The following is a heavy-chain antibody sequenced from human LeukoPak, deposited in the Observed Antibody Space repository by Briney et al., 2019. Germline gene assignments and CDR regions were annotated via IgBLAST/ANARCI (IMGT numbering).Heavy chain of an antibody. V-gene: IGHV3-21*05. J-gene: IGHJ4*02. Sequence: GALRLSCAASGFTFGTYSMNWVRQAPGKGLEWVSYITRSHTKYADSVKGRFTISRDNAKKSLYLQMDNLRVDDTAVYYCARGDRVFDYWGQGTLVTVSS. CDR2: ITRSHT. CDR3: ARGDRVFDY. D-gene: IGHD1-26*01. CDR1: GFTFGTYS.